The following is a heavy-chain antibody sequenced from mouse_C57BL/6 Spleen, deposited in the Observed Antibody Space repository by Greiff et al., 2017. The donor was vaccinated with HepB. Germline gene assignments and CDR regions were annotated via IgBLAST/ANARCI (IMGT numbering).Heavy chain of an antibody. Sequence: QVQLKESGAELVRPGASVTLSCKASGYTFTDYEMHWVKQTPVHGLEWIGAIDPETGGTAYNQKFKGKAILTADKSSSTAYMELRSLTSEDSAVYYCTRGTPSSFYYYAMDYWGQGTSVTVSS. D-gene: IGHD3-1*01. J-gene: IGHJ4*01. CDR3: TRGTPSSFYYYAMDY. CDR2: IDPETGGT. CDR1: GYTFTDYE. V-gene: IGHV1-15*01.